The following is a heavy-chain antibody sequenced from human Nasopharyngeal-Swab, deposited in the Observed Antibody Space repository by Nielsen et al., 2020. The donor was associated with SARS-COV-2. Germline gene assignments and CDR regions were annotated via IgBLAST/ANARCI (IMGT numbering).Heavy chain of an antibody. J-gene: IGHJ4*02. Sequence: WIRQPPGKGLEWIGSIYYSGSTYYNPSLKSRVTISVDTSKNQFSLKLSSVTAVDTAVYYCARHADSSGGWYFDYWGQGTLVTVSS. CDR2: IYYSGST. CDR3: ARHADSSGGWYFDY. V-gene: IGHV4-39*01. D-gene: IGHD6-25*01.